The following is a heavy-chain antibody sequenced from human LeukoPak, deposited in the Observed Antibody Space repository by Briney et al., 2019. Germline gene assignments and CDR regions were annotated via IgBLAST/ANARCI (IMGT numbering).Heavy chain of an antibody. Sequence: SETLSLTCTVSGGSISSYYWSWIRQPPGKGLEWIGYIYYSGSTNYNPSLKSRVTISVDTSKNQFSLKLSPVTAADTAVYYCARVSAVALFDYWGQGTLVTVSS. CDR3: ARVSAVALFDY. J-gene: IGHJ4*02. D-gene: IGHD4-23*01. CDR2: IYYSGST. CDR1: GGSISSYY. V-gene: IGHV4-59*01.